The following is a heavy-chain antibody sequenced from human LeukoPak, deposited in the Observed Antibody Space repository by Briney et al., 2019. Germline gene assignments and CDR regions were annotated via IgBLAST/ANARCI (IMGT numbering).Heavy chain of an antibody. V-gene: IGHV4-61*01. CDR3: ARVVPYYYYYGMDV. Sequence: SETLSLTCTVSGGSVSSGSYYWSWIRQPPGKGLEWIGYIYYSGSTNYNPSLKSQVTISVDTSKNQFSLKLSSVTAADTAVYYCARVVPYYYYYGMDVWGQGTTVTVSS. D-gene: IGHD2-2*01. CDR2: IYYSGST. J-gene: IGHJ6*02. CDR1: GGSVSSGSYY.